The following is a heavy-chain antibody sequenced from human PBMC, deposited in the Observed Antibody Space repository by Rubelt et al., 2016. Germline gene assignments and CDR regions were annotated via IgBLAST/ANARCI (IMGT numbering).Heavy chain of an antibody. CDR1: GFTFSGFY. Sequence: LVQPGGSLRLSCAASGFTFSGFYMSWVRQAPGRGLEWLSCISGSASTIHYADSVKGRFTISRANAKNSRFLQMGSLRAEETAVDYCVKPYQPLLYPGRGYFDYWGQGTLVTVSS. CDR3: VKPYQPLLYPGRGYFDY. CDR2: ISGSASTI. J-gene: IGHJ4*02. V-gene: IGHV3-48*04. D-gene: IGHD2-2*02.